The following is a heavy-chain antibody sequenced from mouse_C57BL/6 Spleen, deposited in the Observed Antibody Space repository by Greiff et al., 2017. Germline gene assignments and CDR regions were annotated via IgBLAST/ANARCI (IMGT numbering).Heavy chain of an antibody. V-gene: IGHV3-6*01. J-gene: IGHJ3*01. D-gene: IGHD3-2*01. CDR1: GYSITSGYY. CDR2: ISYDGSN. CDR3: ARGGDSSWFAY. Sequence: DVKLQESGPGLVKPSQSLSLTCSVTGYSITSGYYWNWIRQFPGNKLEWMGYISYDGSNNYNPSLKNRISITRDTSKNQVFLKLNSVTTEDTATYYCARGGDSSWFAYWGQGTLVTVSA.